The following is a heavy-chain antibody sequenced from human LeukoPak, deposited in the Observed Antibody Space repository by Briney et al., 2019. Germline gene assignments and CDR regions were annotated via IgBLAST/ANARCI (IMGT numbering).Heavy chain of an antibody. D-gene: IGHD1-7*01. CDR1: GFTFTSSA. Sequence: ASVKVSCKASGFTFTSSAVQWVRQARGQRLEWIGWIVVGSGNTNYAQKFQERVTITRDMSTSTAYMELSSLRSEDTAVYYCAAAVGNYVNSYYFDYWGQGTLVTVSS. CDR3: AAAVGNYVNSYYFDY. CDR2: IVVGSGNT. V-gene: IGHV1-58*01. J-gene: IGHJ4*02.